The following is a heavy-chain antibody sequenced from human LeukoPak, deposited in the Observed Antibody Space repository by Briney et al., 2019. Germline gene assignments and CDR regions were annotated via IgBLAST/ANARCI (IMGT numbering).Heavy chain of an antibody. CDR2: ITASGDRT. CDR1: TFSLTTFS. D-gene: IGHD6-13*01. Sequence: GGSLRLYCAAYTFSLTTFSMGWVRQAQGQGLEWVLGITASGDRTHYSDSVKGRFTISRDNSKSTLYLQMNSLRADDSATYFCAKDLRGPAAGTWYFALWGRGTLVTVSS. J-gene: IGHJ2*01. CDR3: AKDLRGPAAGTWYFAL. V-gene: IGHV3-23*01.